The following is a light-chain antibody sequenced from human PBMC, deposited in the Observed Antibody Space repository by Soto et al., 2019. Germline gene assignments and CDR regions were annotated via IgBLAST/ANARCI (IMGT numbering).Light chain of an antibody. CDR1: QSVRSN. CDR3: QQRNNWPPIT. Sequence: EIVMTQSPATLSMSPGERATLSCRASQSVRSNLAWYHQKPGQAPRLLIYGASTRATGIPARFSGSGSGTDFTLTISSLEPEDFALYYCQQRNNWPPITFGQGTRLEIK. J-gene: IGKJ5*01. V-gene: IGKV3-11*01. CDR2: GAS.